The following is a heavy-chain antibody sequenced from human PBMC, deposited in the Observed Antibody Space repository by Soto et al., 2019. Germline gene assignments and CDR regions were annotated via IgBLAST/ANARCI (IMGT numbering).Heavy chain of an antibody. CDR2: INPSGGST. V-gene: IGHV1-46*01. J-gene: IGHJ5*02. Sequence: ASVKVSCKACGYTFTSYYMHWVRQAPGQGLEWMGIINPSGGSTSYAKKFQGRVTMTRDTSTSTVYMELSSLRSEDTAVYYCASDVGLRTPGNWFDPWGQGTLVTVSS. CDR1: GYTFTSYY. D-gene: IGHD2-21*02. CDR3: ASDVGLRTPGNWFDP.